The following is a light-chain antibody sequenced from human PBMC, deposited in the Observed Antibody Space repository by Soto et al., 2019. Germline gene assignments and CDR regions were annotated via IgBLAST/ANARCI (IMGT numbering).Light chain of an antibody. Sequence: DIQLTQSPSSRSASVGDRVTITCRASQSISNFLNWYQQRPGQAPKLLISSSSNVQSGVPSRFSGRGSGTDFTLTISGLQPEDAASYCCQQSYNTPRTLGQGTKVDI. CDR3: QQSYNTPRT. CDR1: QSISNF. CDR2: SSS. J-gene: IGKJ1*01. V-gene: IGKV1-39*01.